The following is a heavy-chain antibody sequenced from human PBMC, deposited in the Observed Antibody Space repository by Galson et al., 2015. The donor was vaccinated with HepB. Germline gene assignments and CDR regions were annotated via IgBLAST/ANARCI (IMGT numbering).Heavy chain of an antibody. CDR1: GFTFSNYG. Sequence: SLRLSCAASGFTFSNYGMQWVRQAPGKGLEWVTLISYDGRNTHYADSVRGRFTISRDNSKNTLYLQINGLRPEDTAAYYCTKGSAVWSGYPEPDYHYYGMDVWGQGTTVTVSS. CDR2: ISYDGRNT. CDR3: TKGSAVWSGYPEPDYHYYGMDV. V-gene: IGHV3-30*18. D-gene: IGHD3-3*01. J-gene: IGHJ6*02.